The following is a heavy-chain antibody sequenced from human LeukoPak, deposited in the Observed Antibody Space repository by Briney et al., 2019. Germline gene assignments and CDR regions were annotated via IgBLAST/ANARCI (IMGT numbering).Heavy chain of an antibody. J-gene: IGHJ4*02. D-gene: IGHD6-13*01. V-gene: IGHV3-23*01. CDR1: GFTVSSNY. CDR3: AKHPRYSSSWYYFDY. Sequence: GGSLRLSCAASGFTVSSNYMSWVRQAPGKGLEWVSAISGSGGSTYYADSVKGRFTISRDNSKNTLYLQMNSLRAEDTAVYYCAKHPRYSSSWYYFDYWGQGTLVTVSS. CDR2: ISGSGGST.